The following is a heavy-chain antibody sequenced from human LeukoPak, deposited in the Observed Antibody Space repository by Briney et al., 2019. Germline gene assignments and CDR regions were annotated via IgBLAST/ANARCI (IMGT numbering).Heavy chain of an antibody. CDR1: GFTFSSYA. D-gene: IGHD6-13*01. J-gene: IGHJ4*02. CDR2: ISGSGGST. Sequence: GGSLRLSCAASGFTFSSYAMSWVRQAPGKGLEWVSAISGSGGSTYYADSVKGRFTISRDNSKNTLYLQMNSLRAEDTAVYYCAIFSSSWSDFDCWGQGTLVTVSS. V-gene: IGHV3-23*01. CDR3: AIFSSSWSDFDC.